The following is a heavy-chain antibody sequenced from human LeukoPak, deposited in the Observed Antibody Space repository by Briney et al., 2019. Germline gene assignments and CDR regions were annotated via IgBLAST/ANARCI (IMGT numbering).Heavy chain of an antibody. Sequence: SETLSLTCTVSGYSISSGYYWGWIRQPPGKGLEWIGSIYHSGSTYYNPSLKSRVTISVDTSKNQFSLKLSSVTAADTAVYYCARLCLTYDHVWGTQDLRFDYWGQGTLVTVSS. CDR3: ARLCLTYDHVWGTQDLRFDY. J-gene: IGHJ4*02. V-gene: IGHV4-38-2*02. CDR2: IYHSGST. CDR1: GYSISSGYY. D-gene: IGHD3-16*01.